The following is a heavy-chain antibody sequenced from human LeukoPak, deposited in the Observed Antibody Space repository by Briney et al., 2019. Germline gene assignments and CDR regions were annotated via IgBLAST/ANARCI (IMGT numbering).Heavy chain of an antibody. D-gene: IGHD3-22*01. Sequence: ASVTVSCKASGGTFSSYAISWVRQAPGQGLEWMGGIIPIFGTANYAQKLQGRVTITADESTSTAYMELSSLRSEDTAVYYCASCSSGYKFGDYWGQGTLVTVSS. V-gene: IGHV1-69*13. CDR1: GGTFSSYA. CDR2: IIPIFGTA. CDR3: ASCSSGYKFGDY. J-gene: IGHJ4*02.